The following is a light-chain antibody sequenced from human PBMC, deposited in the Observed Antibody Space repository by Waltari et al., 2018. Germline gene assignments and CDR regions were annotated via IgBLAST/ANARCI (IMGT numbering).Light chain of an antibody. CDR1: QSVGSSS. CDR3: QQHGTLPAT. CDR2: HAS. J-gene: IGKJ1*01. Sequence: EIVLTQSPGTASLSPGERVTLSCRASQSVGSSSLAWDQQKPGQAPRLVIYHASTRATGIPDRFSGSGSGTDFSLTISRLEPEDFAVYYCQQHGTLPATFGQGTKVEIK. V-gene: IGKV3-20*01.